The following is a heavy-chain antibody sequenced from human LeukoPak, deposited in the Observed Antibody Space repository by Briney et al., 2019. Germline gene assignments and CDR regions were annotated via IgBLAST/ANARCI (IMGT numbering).Heavy chain of an antibody. D-gene: IGHD3-3*01. CDR1: GFTFRDYY. CDR3: ASDMSYSGYYIDY. J-gene: IGHJ4*02. V-gene: IGHV3-11*05. CDR2: ISSSSSST. Sequence: GGSLRLSCAASGFTFRDYYMSWIRQAPGRGLEWVSYISSSSSSTNYADSVKGRFTISRDNAKNSLYLQMNSLRAEDTAVYYCASDMSYSGYYIDYWGQGTLVTVSS.